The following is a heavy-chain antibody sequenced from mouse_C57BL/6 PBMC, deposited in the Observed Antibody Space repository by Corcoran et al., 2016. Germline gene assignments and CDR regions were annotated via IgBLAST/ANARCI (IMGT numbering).Heavy chain of an antibody. J-gene: IGHJ4*01. V-gene: IGHV1-26*01. CDR1: GYTFTDYY. Sequence: EVQLQQSGPELVKPGASVKISCKASGYTFTDYYMNWVKQSHGKSLEWIGDINPNNGGTSYNQKFKGKATLTVDKSSSTAYMELRSLTSEDSAVYYCARAARVVDAMDYWGQGTSVTVSS. CDR3: ARAARVVDAMDY. D-gene: IGHD3-1*01. CDR2: INPNNGGT.